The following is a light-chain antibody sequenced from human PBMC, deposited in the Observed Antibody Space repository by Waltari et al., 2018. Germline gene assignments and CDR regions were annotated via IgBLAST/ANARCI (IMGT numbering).Light chain of an antibody. CDR2: YDR. CDR3: HVWHPNVDPGV. CDR1: NIGTYS. Sequence: SYVVTQPPSVSVAPGETATITCGGDNIGTYSVHWYQQKAGQAPVLVIFYDRDRPSGITERFAGSNSGNTATLTISRVEAGDEARYYCHVWHPNVDPGVFGTGTEVTVL. V-gene: IGLV3-21*04. J-gene: IGLJ1*01.